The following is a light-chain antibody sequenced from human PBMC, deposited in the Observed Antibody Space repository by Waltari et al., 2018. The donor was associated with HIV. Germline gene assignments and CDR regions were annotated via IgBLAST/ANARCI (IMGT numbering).Light chain of an antibody. CDR1: TSDADSFDS. V-gene: IGLV2-14*01. CDR2: QVS. Sequence: QSALTQPAHVSGSPGQSITISCTGPTSDADSFDSVCWYQQHPGKVPTLIIYQVSFRASGVSNRFSASKSGNTTSLTISGLQAEDEAVYYCGSYTATNSMMFGGGTKLTVL. CDR3: GSYTATNSMM. J-gene: IGLJ3*02.